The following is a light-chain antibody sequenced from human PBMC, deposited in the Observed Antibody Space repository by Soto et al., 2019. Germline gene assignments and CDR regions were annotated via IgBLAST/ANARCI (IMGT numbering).Light chain of an antibody. CDR1: RSVGES. V-gene: IGKV3-20*01. Sequence: VLTQSPGTLSFSPGERSTLSCRASRSVGESLAWYQQKPGQAPSLLIYGASTRATGIPDRFSGSGSGADFTLTISRLEPEDFAAYYCQQYGISPFTFGPGTKVDIK. J-gene: IGKJ3*01. CDR2: GAS. CDR3: QQYGISPFT.